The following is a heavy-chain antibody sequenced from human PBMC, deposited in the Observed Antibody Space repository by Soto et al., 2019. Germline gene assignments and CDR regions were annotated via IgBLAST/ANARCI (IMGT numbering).Heavy chain of an antibody. Sequence: QVQLVESGGGVVQPGRSLRLSCAASGFTFSSYGMHWVRQAPGKGLEWVAVIWYDGSNKYYADSVKGRFTISRDNSKNTLYLQMNSLRAEDTAVYYCARGQGVGEWHYWGQGTLVTVSS. CDR2: IWYDGSNK. V-gene: IGHV3-33*01. CDR3: ARGQGVGEWHY. CDR1: GFTFSSYG. J-gene: IGHJ4*02. D-gene: IGHD3-10*01.